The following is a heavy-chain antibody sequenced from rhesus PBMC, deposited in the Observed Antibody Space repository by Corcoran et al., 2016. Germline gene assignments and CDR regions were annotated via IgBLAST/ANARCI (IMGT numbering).Heavy chain of an antibody. CDR1: GDTFTDYY. CDR3: ATRPNYYDSGYDYGLDS. V-gene: IGHV1-111*02. Sequence: EVQLVQSGAEVKKPGASVKISCKASGDTFTDYYLHWVRQAPGKGLEWRGRVDPEDGEADYAPKFQDRVPVTADTSTDTAYMELRRLRSEDTAMYYCATRPNYYDSGYDYGLDSWAQGVVVTVSS. J-gene: IGHJ6*01. CDR2: VDPEDGEA. D-gene: IGHD3-28*01.